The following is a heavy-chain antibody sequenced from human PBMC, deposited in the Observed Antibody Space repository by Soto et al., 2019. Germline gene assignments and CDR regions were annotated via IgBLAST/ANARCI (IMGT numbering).Heavy chain of an antibody. CDR2: ISDDGDKR. D-gene: IGHD1-26*01. Sequence: GGSLRLSCVGSGFTFSNYGMHWVRQPPGKGLEWVALISDDGDKRYYADSVRGRLIISRDNSKDTLYLQMNSLGPDDTAVYFCAKARVRIVGANSFDYWGQGTPVTVSS. CDR3: AKARVRIVGANSFDY. V-gene: IGHV3-30*18. CDR1: GFTFSNYG. J-gene: IGHJ4*02.